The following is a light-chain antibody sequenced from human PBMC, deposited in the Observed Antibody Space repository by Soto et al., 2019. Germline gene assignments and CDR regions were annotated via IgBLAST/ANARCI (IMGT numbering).Light chain of an antibody. J-gene: IGLJ1*01. CDR3: CSYAGSSTYV. CDR2: EGS. CDR1: SGDVGRYNL. V-gene: IGLV2-23*01. Sequence: QSALTQPASVSGSPGQSITISCTGTSGDVGRYNLVSWYQQHPGKAPKLMIYEGSKRPSGVSNRFSGSKSGNTASLTISGLQAEDEADYHCCSYAGSSTYVFGTGTKVTVL.